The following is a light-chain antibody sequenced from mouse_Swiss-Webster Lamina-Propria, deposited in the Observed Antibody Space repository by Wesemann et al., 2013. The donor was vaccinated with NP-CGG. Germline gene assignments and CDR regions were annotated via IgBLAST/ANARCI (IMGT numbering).Light chain of an antibody. V-gene: IGKV6-15*01. CDR1: QNVGTN. Sequence: DIVMTQSQKFMSTSVGDRVSVTCKASQNVGTNVAWYQQKPGQSPKALIYSASYRYSGVPARFSGSGSGTSYSLTISSMEAEDAATYYCQQWSSNPLTFGAGTKLELK. CDR3: QQWSSNPLT. CDR2: SAS. J-gene: IGKJ5*01.